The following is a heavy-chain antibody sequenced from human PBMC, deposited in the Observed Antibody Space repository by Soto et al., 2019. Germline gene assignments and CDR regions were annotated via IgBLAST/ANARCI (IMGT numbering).Heavy chain of an antibody. CDR2: INPKSGGT. Sequence: SVKLSCKSSGYTFTDHYIHWVRQAPGPGLEWMGWINPKSGGTNYARKFQGGVTMTRDTSISTAYLDLSGLSSNDTAMYFCARWGQEYCSGGSCSRHSSSCGMDFWGQGTTGTVSS. CDR1: GYTFTDHY. J-gene: IGHJ6*02. D-gene: IGHD2-15*01. CDR3: ARWGQEYCSGGSCSRHSSSCGMDF. V-gene: IGHV1-2*02.